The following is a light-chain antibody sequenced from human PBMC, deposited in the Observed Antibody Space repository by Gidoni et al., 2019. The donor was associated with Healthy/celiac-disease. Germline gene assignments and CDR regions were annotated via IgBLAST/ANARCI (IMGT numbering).Light chain of an antibody. V-gene: IGKV3-20*01. Sequence: SPGTLSLSPGERATLSCRASQSVSSSYLAWYQQKPGQAPRLLIYGASSRATGIPDRFSGSGSGTDFTLTISRLEPEDFAVYYCQQYGSSPFTFGQGTRLEIK. CDR1: QSVSSSY. CDR2: GAS. CDR3: QQYGSSPFT. J-gene: IGKJ5*01.